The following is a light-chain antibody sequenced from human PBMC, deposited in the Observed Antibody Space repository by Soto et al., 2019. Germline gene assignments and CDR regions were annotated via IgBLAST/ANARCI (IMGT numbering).Light chain of an antibody. V-gene: IGKV3-20*01. CDR2: AIS. CDR3: QQYDSSPRT. Sequence: EHVLPQSPGTLSLSPGQRATLSCRASHTISSSYLAWYQQKPGQAPRLLIDAISDRATGVPDRFRGSGSGTDFTLTITRLEPEDFAVYFCQQYDSSPRTFVQGTQVEIK. J-gene: IGKJ1*01. CDR1: HTISSSY.